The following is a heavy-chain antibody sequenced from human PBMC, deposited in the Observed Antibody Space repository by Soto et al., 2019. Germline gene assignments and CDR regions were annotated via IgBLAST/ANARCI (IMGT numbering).Heavy chain of an antibody. CDR3: TTGTESAILRGAIAAAGTGYF. V-gene: IGHV3-15*07. Sequence: GGSLRLSCAASGFTFSNAWMNWVRQAPGKGLEWVGRIKSKTDGGTTDYAAPVKGRFTISRDDSKKTLYLQMNSLKIEDTAVYYCTTGTESAILRGAIAAAGTGYFWGQGTLVTVSS. J-gene: IGHJ4*02. CDR1: GFTFSNAW. D-gene: IGHD6-13*01. CDR2: IKSKTDGGTT.